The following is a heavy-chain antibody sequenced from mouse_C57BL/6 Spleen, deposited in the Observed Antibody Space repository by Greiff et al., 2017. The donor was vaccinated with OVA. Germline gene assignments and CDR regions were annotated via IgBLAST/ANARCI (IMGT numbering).Heavy chain of an antibody. CDR2: ISGGGGNT. Sequence: EVQLVESGGGLVKPGGSLKLSCAASGFTFSSYTMSWVRQTPEKRLEWVATISGGGGNTYYPDSVKGRFTISRDNAKNTLYLQMSSLRAEDTALYYCARRGYGPRDSFDYWGQGTTLTVSS. CDR1: GFTFSSYT. J-gene: IGHJ2*01. D-gene: IGHD1-1*02. CDR3: ARRGYGPRDSFDY. V-gene: IGHV5-9*01.